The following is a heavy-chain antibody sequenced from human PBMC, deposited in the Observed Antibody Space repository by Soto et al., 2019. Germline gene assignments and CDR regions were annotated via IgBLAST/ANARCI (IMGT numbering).Heavy chain of an antibody. CDR1: GFTFSSYA. CDR3: AKAQGPAIATLDGMDV. CDR2: ISGSGGST. V-gene: IGHV3-23*01. Sequence: EVQLLESGGGLVQPGGSLRLSCAASGFTFSSYAMSWVRQAPGKGLEWVSAISGSGGSTYYADSVKGRFTISRDNSKNTLYLQMNSLRAEDTAVYYCAKAQGPAIATLDGMDVWGQGTTVTVSS. J-gene: IGHJ6*02. D-gene: IGHD5-18*01.